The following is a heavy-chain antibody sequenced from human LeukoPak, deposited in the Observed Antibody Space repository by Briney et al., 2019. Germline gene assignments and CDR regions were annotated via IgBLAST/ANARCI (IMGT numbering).Heavy chain of an antibody. Sequence: SESLSLTCTASGGSISSGSYNWSWIRQPDGKGLEWIGRIYTSGSTNYNPSRKSRVTISVDTPKNQFSLKLSSVTAADTAVYYCARDHVGRDGYNPPHYWGHGTLVTVSS. CDR1: GGSISSGSYN. CDR2: IYTSGST. CDR3: ARDHVGRDGYNPPHY. J-gene: IGHJ4*01. V-gene: IGHV4-61*02. D-gene: IGHD5-24*01.